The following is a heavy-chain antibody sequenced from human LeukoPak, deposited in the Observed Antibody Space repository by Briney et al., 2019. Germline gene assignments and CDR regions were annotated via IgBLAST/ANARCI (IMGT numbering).Heavy chain of an antibody. V-gene: IGHV4-39*01. D-gene: IGHD5-12*01. CDR2: IYYSGKT. CDR3: ARGSGYGNNDY. CDR1: GGSISNANYH. Sequence: SETLSLTCTVSGGSISNANYHWAWIRQPPGKGLEWIGSIYYSGKTYYDPSLRSRFTVSVDTSKNQFSLKLISVTAADTAVYYCARGSGYGNNDYWGQGTLVTVSS. J-gene: IGHJ4*02.